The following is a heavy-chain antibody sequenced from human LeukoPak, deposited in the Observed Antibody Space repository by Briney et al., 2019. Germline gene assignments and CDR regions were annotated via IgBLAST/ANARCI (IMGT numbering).Heavy chain of an antibody. D-gene: IGHD6-13*01. Sequence: GGSLRLSCAASGFTFSGSAMHWVRQASGKGLEWVGRIRSKANSYATAYAASVKGRFTISRDDSKNTAYLQMNSLKTEDTAVYYCTRLPLCIAAAGTVCDHWGQGTLVTVSS. CDR3: TRLPLCIAAAGTVCDH. CDR1: GFTFSGSA. CDR2: IRSKANSYAT. V-gene: IGHV3-73*01. J-gene: IGHJ5*02.